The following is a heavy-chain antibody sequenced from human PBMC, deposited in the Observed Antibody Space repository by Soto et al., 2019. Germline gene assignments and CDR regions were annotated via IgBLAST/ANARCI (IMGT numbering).Heavy chain of an antibody. Sequence: XETLSLTCNVSGDSMTKYYWSWIRQPSGKGLEWIGRIYTSGSTNYNPSLKSRVTMSIDTSNNHFSLNLKSVTAADTAVYYCARTVGAAYYFDFWGQGALVTVSS. D-gene: IGHD1-26*01. CDR2: IYTSGST. CDR1: GDSMTKYY. CDR3: ARTVGAAYYFDF. J-gene: IGHJ4*02. V-gene: IGHV4-4*07.